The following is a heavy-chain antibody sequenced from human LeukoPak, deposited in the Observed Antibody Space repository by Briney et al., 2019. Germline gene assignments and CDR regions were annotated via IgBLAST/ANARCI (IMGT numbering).Heavy chain of an antibody. CDR3: AREEVATTHFDY. CDR1: GSSISSGGYY. D-gene: IGHD5-12*01. J-gene: IGHJ4*02. V-gene: IGHV4-31*03. CDR2: IYYSGST. Sequence: PSETLSLTCTVSGSSISSGGYYWSWIRQHPGKGLEWIGYIYYSGSTYYNPSLKSRVTISVDTSKDQFSLKLSSVTAADTAVYYCAREEVATTHFDYWGQGTLVTVSS.